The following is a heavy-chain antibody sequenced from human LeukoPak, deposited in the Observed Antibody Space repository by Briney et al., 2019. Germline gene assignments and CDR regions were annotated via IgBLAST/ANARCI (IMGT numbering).Heavy chain of an antibody. CDR1: GGTFSSYA. CDR3: ARMETGTTYYYYYYGMDV. D-gene: IGHD1-1*01. CDR2: IIPILGIA. J-gene: IGHJ6*02. Sequence: GASVKVSCKASGGTFSSYAISWVRQAPGQGLEWMGRIIPILGIANYAQKFQGRVTITADKSTSTAYMELSSLRSEDTAVYYCARMETGTTYYYYYYGMDVWGQGTTVTVSS. V-gene: IGHV1-69*04.